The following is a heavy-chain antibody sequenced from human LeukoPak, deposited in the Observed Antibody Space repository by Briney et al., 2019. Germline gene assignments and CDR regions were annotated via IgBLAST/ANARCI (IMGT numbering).Heavy chain of an antibody. J-gene: IGHJ4*02. Sequence: SETLSLTCTVSGGSMRSYYWSWIRQPPGKGLEWIGYIYYSGSTNYDPSLKSRVTISVDTSKNQFALKLTSVSAADTAVYYCARHRISGGIIGVYYFDYWGQGTLVTVSS. V-gene: IGHV4-59*08. CDR3: ARHRISGGIIGVYYFDY. CDR2: IYYSGST. CDR1: GGSMRSYY. D-gene: IGHD3-16*02.